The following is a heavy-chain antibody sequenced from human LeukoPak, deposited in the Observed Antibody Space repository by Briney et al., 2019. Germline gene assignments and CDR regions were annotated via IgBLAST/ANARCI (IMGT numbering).Heavy chain of an antibody. V-gene: IGHV3-20*04. CDR2: INWSGGST. CDR1: GFTFSSYA. J-gene: IGHJ4*02. D-gene: IGHD2-2*01. Sequence: GGSLRPSCAASGFTFSSYAMSWVRQAPGKGLEWVSGINWSGGSTGYADPLRGRFTISRDNAKNSLYLQMDSLRAEDTALYYCARAPITSPFYFDYWGQGTLVTVSS. CDR3: ARAPITSPFYFDY.